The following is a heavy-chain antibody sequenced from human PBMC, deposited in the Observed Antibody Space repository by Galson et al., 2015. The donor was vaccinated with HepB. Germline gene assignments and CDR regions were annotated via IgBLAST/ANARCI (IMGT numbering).Heavy chain of an antibody. CDR3: AKDIEPLLPRALDY. Sequence: SLRLSCAASGFTFDDYAMHWVRQAVGKGLEWVSGISWNSGSIGYADSVKGRFTISRDNAKNSLYLQMNSLRAEDTALYYCAKDIEPLLPRALDYWGQGTLVTVSS. CDR1: GFTFDDYA. CDR2: ISWNSGSI. V-gene: IGHV3-9*01. J-gene: IGHJ4*02. D-gene: IGHD2/OR15-2a*01.